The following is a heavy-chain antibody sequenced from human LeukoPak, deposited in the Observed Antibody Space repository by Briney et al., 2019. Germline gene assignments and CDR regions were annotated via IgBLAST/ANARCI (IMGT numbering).Heavy chain of an antibody. CDR1: GGSISSGDYY. Sequence: SETLSLTCTVSGGSISSGDYYWSWIRQAPGKGLEWSGYIYYSGSTYYNPSLKSRVTISVDTSKNQFSLKLSSVTAADTAVYYCASRPPRGYCSGGSCYTDYWGQGTLVTVSS. CDR3: ASRPPRGYCSGGSCYTDY. V-gene: IGHV4-30-4*01. J-gene: IGHJ4*02. D-gene: IGHD2-15*01. CDR2: IYYSGST.